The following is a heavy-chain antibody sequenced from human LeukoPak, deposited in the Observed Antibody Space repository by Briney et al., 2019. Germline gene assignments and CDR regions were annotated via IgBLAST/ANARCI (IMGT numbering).Heavy chain of an antibody. V-gene: IGHV4-38-2*02. CDR3: ARGSIGKRGYSYGYSTVFDY. D-gene: IGHD5-18*01. CDR1: GYSISSGYY. J-gene: IGHJ4*02. Sequence: SETLSLTCTVSGYSISSGYYWSWIRQPPGKGLEWIGEINHSGSTNYNPSLKSRVTISVDTSKNQFSLKLSSVTAADTAVYYCARGSIGKRGYSYGYSTVFDYWGQGTLVTVSS. CDR2: INHSGST.